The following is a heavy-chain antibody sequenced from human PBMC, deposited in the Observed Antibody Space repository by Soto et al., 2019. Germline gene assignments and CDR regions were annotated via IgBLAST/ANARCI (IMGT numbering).Heavy chain of an antibody. V-gene: IGHV4-31*03. CDR3: ARNGDLYGSGSYYNVSSWFDP. CDR2: IYYSGST. CDR1: GGSISSGGYY. D-gene: IGHD3-10*01. Sequence: QVQLQESGPGLVKPSQTLSLTCTVSGGSISSGGYYWSWIRQHPGKGLEWIGYIYYSGSTYYNPSLKSRVTISVDTSKNQFSLKLSSVTAADTAVYYCARNGDLYGSGSYYNVSSWFDPWGQGTLVTVSS. J-gene: IGHJ5*02.